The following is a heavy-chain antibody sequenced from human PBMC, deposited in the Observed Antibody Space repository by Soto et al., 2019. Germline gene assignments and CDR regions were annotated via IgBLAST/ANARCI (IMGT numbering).Heavy chain of an antibody. CDR2: IKSKTDGGPP. CDR1: GFTLSYAW. CDR3: TTDLTYGESRVGVH. V-gene: IGHV3-15*01. D-gene: IGHD4-17*01. J-gene: IGHJ4*02. Sequence: GGSLRLSCAASGFTLSYAWMSWVRQAPGKGLEWVGRIKSKTDGGPPAYGAPVKGRFTISRDDSKDTLYLQMNSLKTEDTAVYYCTTDLTYGESRVGVHWGQGTLVTVSS.